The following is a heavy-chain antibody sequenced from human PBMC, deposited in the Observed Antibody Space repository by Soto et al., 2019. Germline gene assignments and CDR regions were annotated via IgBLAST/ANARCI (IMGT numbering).Heavy chain of an antibody. D-gene: IGHD5-12*01. CDR2: ISSSSSYI. Sequence: NPGGSLRLSCAASGFTFSSYSMNWVRQAPGKGLEWVSSISSSSSYIYYADSVKGRFTISRDNAKNSLYLQMNSLRAEDTAVYYCARDHREMATPFVWGQGTLVTVSS. J-gene: IGHJ4*02. CDR1: GFTFSSYS. CDR3: ARDHREMATPFV. V-gene: IGHV3-21*01.